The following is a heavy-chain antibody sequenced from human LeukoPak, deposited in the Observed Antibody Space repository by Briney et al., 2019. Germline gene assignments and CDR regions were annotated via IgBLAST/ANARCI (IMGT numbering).Heavy chain of an antibody. CDR2: INPSGGST. CDR3: ARVGYCSSTSCYGGWFDP. CDR1: GYTFTSYY. V-gene: IGHV1-46*01. J-gene: IGHJ5*02. Sequence: ASVKVSCKASGYTFTSYYMHWVRQAPGQGLEWMGIINPSGGSTSYAQKFQGRVTITADESTSTAYMELSSLRSEDTAVYYCARVGYCSSTSCYGGWFDPWGQGTLVTVSS. D-gene: IGHD2-2*01.